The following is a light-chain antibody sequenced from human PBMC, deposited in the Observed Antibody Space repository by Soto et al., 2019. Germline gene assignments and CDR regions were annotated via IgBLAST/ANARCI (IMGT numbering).Light chain of an antibody. J-gene: IGLJ1*01. CDR3: SSYTAYTTYV. CDR1: PSDVGGSNS. CDR2: DVN. V-gene: IGLV2-8*01. Sequence: QSALTQPPSASGSPGQSVTISCTGTPSDVGGSNSVSWYQQHPGKAPNLMIYDVNKRPSGVPDRFSGSKSGNTASLTISGLQAEDEADYYCSSYTAYTTYVFGTGTKLTVL.